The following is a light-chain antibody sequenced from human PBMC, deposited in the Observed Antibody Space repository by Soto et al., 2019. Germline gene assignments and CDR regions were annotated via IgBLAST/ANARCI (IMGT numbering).Light chain of an antibody. CDR2: AAA. CDR3: QHYNSYSEA. Sequence: DIQMTQSPSSLSASGGDTITISCRASQNLERYLNWYQHKPGKAPQLLMFAAANLESGVPSRFSGSGSGTEFTLTISSLQPDDFAPYYCQHYNSYSEAFGQGTKVDIK. J-gene: IGKJ1*01. V-gene: IGKV1-5*01. CDR1: QNLERY.